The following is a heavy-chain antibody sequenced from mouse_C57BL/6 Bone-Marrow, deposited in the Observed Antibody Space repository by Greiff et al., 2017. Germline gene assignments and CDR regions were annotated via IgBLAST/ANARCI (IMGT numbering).Heavy chain of an antibody. CDR2: ISSGGDYI. V-gene: IGHV5-9-1*02. Sequence: DVMLVESGEGLVKPGGSLKLSCAASGFTFSSYAMSWVRQTPEKRLEWVAYISSGGDYIYYADTVKGRFTISRDNARNTLYLQMSSLKSEDTAMYYCTRKVVPSWYFDVWGTGTTVTVSS. J-gene: IGHJ1*03. CDR1: GFTFSSYA. D-gene: IGHD1-1*01. CDR3: TRKVVPSWYFDV.